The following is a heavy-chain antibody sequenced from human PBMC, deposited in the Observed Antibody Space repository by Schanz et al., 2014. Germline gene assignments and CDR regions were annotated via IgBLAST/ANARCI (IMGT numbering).Heavy chain of an antibody. CDR1: GFNFGSHG. CDR2: ISYDGSFK. Sequence: QVQLVESGGDVVQPGRSLRLSCAASGFNFGSHGMHWVRQAPGKGLEWVAVISYDGSFKNYADSVRGRITMSRDNSKNTMYLQINNLRADDTAVYYCARELPGVVAFDFWGQGTMVTVSS. V-gene: IGHV3-33*01. D-gene: IGHD7-27*01. CDR3: ARELPGVVAFDF. J-gene: IGHJ3*01.